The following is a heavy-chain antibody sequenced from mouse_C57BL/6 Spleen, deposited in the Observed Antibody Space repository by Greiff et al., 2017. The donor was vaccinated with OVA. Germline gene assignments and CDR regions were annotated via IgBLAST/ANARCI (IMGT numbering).Heavy chain of an antibody. V-gene: IGHV3-1*01. Sequence: EVQLQESGPGMVKPSQSLSLTCTVTGYSITSGYDWHLIRHFPGNKLEWVGYISYSGSTNYNPSLKSRISITQDTSKNHFFLKLNSVTTEDAATYYCAREGYDGYSFAYWGQGTLVTVSA. CDR1: GYSITSGYD. CDR2: ISYSGST. D-gene: IGHD2-3*01. CDR3: AREGYDGYSFAY. J-gene: IGHJ3*01.